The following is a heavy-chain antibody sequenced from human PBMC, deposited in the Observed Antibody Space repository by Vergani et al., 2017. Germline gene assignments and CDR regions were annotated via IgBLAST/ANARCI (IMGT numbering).Heavy chain of an antibody. Sequence: QVQLQQWGAGLLKPSETLSLTCAVYGGSFSGYYWSWIRQPPGKGLEWIGEINHSGSTNYNPSLKSRVTISVDTSKNQFSLKLSSVTAADTAVYYCARVNGQQLVPNFDYWGQGTLVTVSS. CDR1: GGSFSGYY. J-gene: IGHJ4*02. CDR2: INHSGST. CDR3: ARVNGQQLVPNFDY. D-gene: IGHD6-13*01. V-gene: IGHV4-34*01.